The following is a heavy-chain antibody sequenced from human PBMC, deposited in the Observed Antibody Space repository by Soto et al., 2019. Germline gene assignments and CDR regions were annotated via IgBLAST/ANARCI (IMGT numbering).Heavy chain of an antibody. D-gene: IGHD3-22*01. J-gene: IGHJ6*02. V-gene: IGHV1-18*01. Sequence: ASVKVSCKASGYTFTSYGISWVRQAPGQGLEWMGWISAYNGNTNYAQKLQGRVTMTTDTSTSTAYMELRSLRSDDTAVYYCASTKDYYDSSGYYPGGNSYGMDVWGQGTTVTVAS. CDR2: ISAYNGNT. CDR1: GYTFTSYG. CDR3: ASTKDYYDSSGYYPGGNSYGMDV.